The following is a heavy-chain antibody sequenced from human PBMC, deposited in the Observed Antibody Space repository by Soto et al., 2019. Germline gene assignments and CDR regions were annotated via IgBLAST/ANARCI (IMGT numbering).Heavy chain of an antibody. V-gene: IGHV1-46*01. Sequence: QVQLVQSGAEVKKPGASVKVSCKASGYTFTSYYMHWVRQAPGQGLEWMGIINPSGGSTSYAQKFQGRVTMTRDPSTSTVYLELSSPRSEDTAVYYCAREFSGWYEGGLGFWGQGTMVTVAS. J-gene: IGHJ4*02. CDR3: AREFSGWYEGGLGF. CDR2: INPSGGST. D-gene: IGHD6-19*01. CDR1: GYTFTSYY.